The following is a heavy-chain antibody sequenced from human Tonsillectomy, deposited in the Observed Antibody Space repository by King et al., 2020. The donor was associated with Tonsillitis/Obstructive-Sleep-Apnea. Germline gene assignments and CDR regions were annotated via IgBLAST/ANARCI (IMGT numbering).Heavy chain of an antibody. V-gene: IGHV4-31*01. CDR3: ARARDFWSGYAMDV. J-gene: IGHJ6*03. D-gene: IGHD3-3*01. CDR2: SYYTGST. Sequence: QLQESGPGLVKPSQTLSLTCTVSGGSISSGGYSWRWIRQHPGKGLEWIGYSYYTGSTYYNPSLKSLVTISVDTSKNQFSLKLSSVTAADTAVYYCARARDFWSGYAMDVWGKGTTVTVSS. CDR1: GGSISSGGYS.